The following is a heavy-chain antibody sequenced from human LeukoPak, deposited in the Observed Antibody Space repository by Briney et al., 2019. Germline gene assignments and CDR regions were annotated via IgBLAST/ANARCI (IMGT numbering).Heavy chain of an antibody. V-gene: IGHV4-59*01. D-gene: IGHD5-12*01. CDR1: GGSISSYS. CDR2: ICCSGST. Sequence: SDTLTLTCTVSGGSISSYSWSWIRQPPGTGPHWHGYICCSGSTNYNPSLKSRVTISVDTSKNQFSPKLSSVTAADTAVYYCAKERYSGYDWFDYWGQGTLVTVSS. J-gene: IGHJ4*02. CDR3: AKERYSGYDWFDY.